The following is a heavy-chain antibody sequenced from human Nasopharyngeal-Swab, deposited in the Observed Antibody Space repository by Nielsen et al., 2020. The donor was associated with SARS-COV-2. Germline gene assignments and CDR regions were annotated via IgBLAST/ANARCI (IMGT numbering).Heavy chain of an antibody. V-gene: IGHV1-18*01. Sequence: ASVKVSCKASGYTFTSYGISWLPQAPGQGLECMGWISAYNGNTNYAQKLQGRVTMTTDTSTSTAYMELRSLRSDDTAVYYCARDLGYCSGGSCLIDYWGQGTLVTVSS. CDR2: ISAYNGNT. D-gene: IGHD2-15*01. CDR3: ARDLGYCSGGSCLIDY. CDR1: GYTFTSYG. J-gene: IGHJ4*02.